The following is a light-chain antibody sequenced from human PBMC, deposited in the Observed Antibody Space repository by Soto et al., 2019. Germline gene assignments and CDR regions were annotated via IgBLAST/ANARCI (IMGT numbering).Light chain of an antibody. V-gene: IGLV2-11*01. CDR1: SSDVGGYNY. CDR3: CSYAGSYTFV. CDR2: DVS. J-gene: IGLJ2*01. Sequence: QSALTQPRSVSGSPGQSVTISCTGTSSDVGGYNYVSWYQQHPGKAPKRMIYDVSKRPSGVPDRFSGSKSGHTASLTISGLQAEDEADYYCCSYAGSYTFVFGGGTKLTV.